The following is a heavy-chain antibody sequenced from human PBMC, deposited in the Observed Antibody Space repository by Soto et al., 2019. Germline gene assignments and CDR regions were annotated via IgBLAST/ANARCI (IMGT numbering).Heavy chain of an antibody. CDR3: ARHGGDVVMVRD. V-gene: IGHV4-59*08. CDR1: GGSLGGVY. D-gene: IGHD2-21*01. J-gene: IGHJ4*02. Sequence: QVKLQESGRGLVKPSETLSLSCTVSGGSLGGVYWTWIRQPPGKEMVWIGYISTTGVTNYSPSLQRRVTISTDTSKKQFSLNLSSVTAADTAIYFCARHGGDVVMVRDWGQGIQVTVSS. CDR2: ISTTGVT.